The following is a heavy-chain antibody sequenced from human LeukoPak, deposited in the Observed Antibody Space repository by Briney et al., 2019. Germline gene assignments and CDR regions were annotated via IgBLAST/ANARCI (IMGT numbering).Heavy chain of an antibody. V-gene: IGHV3-23*01. D-gene: IGHD4-23*01. CDR2: SGTGGET. CDR3: AKKRLGNQPYDY. Sequence: GGSLRLSCATSGFTFTASPMNWLRQAPGKGLEWVSTSGTGGETYYADSVKGRFTISRDNSKNTVYLQMTSLRADDTALYYCAKKRLGNQPYDYWGQGTLVTVSP. CDR1: GFTFTASP. J-gene: IGHJ4*02.